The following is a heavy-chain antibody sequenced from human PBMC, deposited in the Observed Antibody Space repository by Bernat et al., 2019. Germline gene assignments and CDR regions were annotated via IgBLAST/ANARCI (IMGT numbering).Heavy chain of an antibody. CDR1: GFSFSNYV. J-gene: IGHJ4*02. Sequence: EVQLVESGGGLVQPGGSLRLSCSASGFSFSNYVMHWVRQAPGKGLEWVSTVSGSGGSTYYADSVKGRFTISRDKSKNTLYLEMNNLRAEDTAVYYCAKAQTIGSARWSDYWGQGTLVTVSS. V-gene: IGHV3-23*04. D-gene: IGHD2-2*01. CDR3: AKAQTIGSARWSDY. CDR2: VSGSGGST.